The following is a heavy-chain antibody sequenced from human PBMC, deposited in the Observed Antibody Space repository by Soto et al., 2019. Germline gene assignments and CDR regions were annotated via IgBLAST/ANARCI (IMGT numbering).Heavy chain of an antibody. Sequence: ASVEVSSEASWYTFTSHGISWVRQAPGQGGEWQGWISAYKGNTNYAQKLQGGVTVTTDTSTSTDYMELRSLRSDDTAVYYCARDASRDTIFGVVRRSLGYWGQGTLVTVSS. D-gene: IGHD3-3*01. CDR2: ISAYKGNT. CDR3: ARDASRDTIFGVVRRSLGY. J-gene: IGHJ4*02. CDR1: WYTFTSHG. V-gene: IGHV1-18*01.